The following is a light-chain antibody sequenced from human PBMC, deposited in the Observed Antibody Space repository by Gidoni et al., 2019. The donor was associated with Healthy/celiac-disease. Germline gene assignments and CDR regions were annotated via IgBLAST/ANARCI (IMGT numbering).Light chain of an antibody. Sequence: EIVLTQSPATLSLSPGERTTLSCGASQSVSSYLAWYQQKPGQAPRLLIYDASNSATGIPARFSCSGSGTDFTLTISSLEPEDFAVYYCQQRSNWPPLTFGGGTKVEIK. CDR3: QQRSNWPPLT. V-gene: IGKV3-11*01. CDR1: QSVSSY. CDR2: DAS. J-gene: IGKJ4*01.